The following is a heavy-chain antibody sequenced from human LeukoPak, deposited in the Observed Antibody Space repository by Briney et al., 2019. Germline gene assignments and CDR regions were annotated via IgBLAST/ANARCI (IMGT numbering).Heavy chain of an antibody. Sequence: GGSLRLSCAASGFTFDRYDMHWVRQATGKGLEWVSAIGNAADTYYPGSVKGRFTISRENAENSLYLQMNALRAGDTAVYFCAGGRGQIINYWGQGTLVTVSS. CDR3: AGGRGQIINY. V-gene: IGHV3-13*01. J-gene: IGHJ4*02. CDR1: GFTFDRYD. CDR2: IGNAADT.